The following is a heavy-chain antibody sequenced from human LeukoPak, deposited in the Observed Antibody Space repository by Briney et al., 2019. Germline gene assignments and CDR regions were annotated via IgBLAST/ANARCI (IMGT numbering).Heavy chain of an antibody. D-gene: IGHD6-13*01. V-gene: IGHV3-43*01. Sequence: GGSLRLSCEGSGLTFEDYTMHWVRQAPGKGLEWVCLINRGGTTTVYADSVEGRFTISRDNAKNSLYLQMNSLRAEDTAVYYCASSSWFSYYYYMDVWGKGTTVTVSS. CDR1: GLTFEDYT. CDR2: INRGGTTT. J-gene: IGHJ6*03. CDR3: ASSSWFSYYYYMDV.